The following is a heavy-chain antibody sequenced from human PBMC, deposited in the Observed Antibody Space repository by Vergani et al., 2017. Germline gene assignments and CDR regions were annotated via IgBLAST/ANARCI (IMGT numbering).Heavy chain of an antibody. CDR1: GFTFSNTW. V-gene: IGHV3-72*01. CDR2: SRNKARSYTT. CDR3: ATLPLHTQQLVTS. J-gene: IGHJ5*02. D-gene: IGHD6-13*01. Sequence: EVQLVESGGGLLKPGGSLRLSCAASGFTFSNTWMSWVRQAPGKGLEWVGRSRNKARSYTTEDSASVKGRFTISRYDPRNSLYLQMNRLKTEDTAVYYWATLPLHTQQLVTSWGKGTLVTVSS.